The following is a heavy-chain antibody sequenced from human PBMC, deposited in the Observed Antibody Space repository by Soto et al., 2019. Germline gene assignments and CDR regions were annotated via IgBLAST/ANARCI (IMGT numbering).Heavy chain of an antibody. J-gene: IGHJ4*02. V-gene: IGHV2-5*01. D-gene: IGHD3-16*01. CDR1: GFSLRTTGVG. CDR3: AHTWGLPFDY. CDR2: IYWNDDN. Sequence: QITLKESGPTLVKPTQTLTLTCTYSGFSLRTTGVGVGWIRQPPGKALEWLGIIYWNDDNRYSPSLKRRFTLTSDISKSQVVLTMTNMDPVDTATYYCAHTWGLPFDYWGQGTLVIVSS.